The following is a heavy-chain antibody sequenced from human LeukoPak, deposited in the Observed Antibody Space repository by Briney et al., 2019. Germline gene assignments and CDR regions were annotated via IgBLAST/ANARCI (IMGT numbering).Heavy chain of an antibody. D-gene: IGHD6-19*01. CDR2: IIPILGIA. V-gene: IGHV1-69*04. CDR1: GGTFSSYT. Sequence: PKASVKVSCKASGGTFSSYTISWVRQAPGQGLEWMGRIIPILGIANYAQKFQGRVTITADKSTSTAYMELSSLRSEDTAVYYCARDGSSSGWYGFDYWGQGTQVTVSS. CDR3: ARDGSSSGWYGFDY. J-gene: IGHJ4*02.